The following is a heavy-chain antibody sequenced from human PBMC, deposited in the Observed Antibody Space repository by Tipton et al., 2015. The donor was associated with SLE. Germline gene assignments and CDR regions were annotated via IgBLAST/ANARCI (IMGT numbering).Heavy chain of an antibody. CDR3: ARREPDGRFDY. Sequence: TLSLTCTVSGGSISSGGYYWSWIRQHPGKGLEWIGYIYYSGSTYYNPSLKSPVTISVDTSKNQFSLKLCSVTAADPAVYYCARREPDGRFDYWGQGTLVTVSS. J-gene: IGHJ4*02. CDR1: GGSISSGGYY. V-gene: IGHV4-31*01. D-gene: IGHD1-14*01. CDR2: IYYSGST.